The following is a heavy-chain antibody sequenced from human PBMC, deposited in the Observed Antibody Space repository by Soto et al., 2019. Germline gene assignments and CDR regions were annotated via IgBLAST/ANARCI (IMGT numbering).Heavy chain of an antibody. J-gene: IGHJ4*02. CDR2: IYYTGST. D-gene: IGHD2-21*01. CDR1: GASVTSSY. V-gene: IGHV4-59*02. Sequence: SETLSLTCTVSGASVTSSYWSWIRQPPGKGLEYIAYIYYTGSTNYNPSLKSRATISVDTSKNHFSLRLSSVTAADTAGYYCARGNVVAIDYWGQGTLVTVSS. CDR3: ARGNVVAIDY.